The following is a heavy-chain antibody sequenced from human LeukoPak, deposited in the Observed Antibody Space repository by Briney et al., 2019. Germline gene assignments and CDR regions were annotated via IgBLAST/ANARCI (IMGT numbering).Heavy chain of an antibody. CDR3: ARGFVLEGDYYYGMDV. Sequence: ASVKVSCKASGYTFTSYDINWVRQATGQGLEWMGWMNPNSGNTGYAQKFQGRVTMTRNTSISTAYMELSSLRSEDTAVYYCARGFVLEGDYYYGMDVWGQGTTVTVSS. CDR1: GYTFTSYD. V-gene: IGHV1-8*01. J-gene: IGHJ6*02. CDR2: MNPNSGNT.